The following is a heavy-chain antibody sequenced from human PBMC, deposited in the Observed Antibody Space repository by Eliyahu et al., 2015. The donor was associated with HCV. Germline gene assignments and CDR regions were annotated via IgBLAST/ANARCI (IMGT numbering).Heavy chain of an antibody. V-gene: IGHV3-23*01. J-gene: IGHJ4*02. CDR2: LSNSGSET. Sequence: EVQLLESGGGLVQPGGSLRXSCEASGFRFXSFAXXWVRQXPGKGLAWVSSLSNSGSETYYADSVKGRFTISRDNSKNTLYLQMNSLRAEDTAVYYCANSPFYDYWGQGTQVTVSS. D-gene: IGHD2/OR15-2a*01. CDR1: GFRFXSFA. CDR3: ANSPFYDY.